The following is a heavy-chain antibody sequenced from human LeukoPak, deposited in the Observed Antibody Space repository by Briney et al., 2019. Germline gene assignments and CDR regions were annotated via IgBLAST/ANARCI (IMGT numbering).Heavy chain of an antibody. V-gene: IGHV4-39*07. D-gene: IGHD3-3*01. CDR2: IYYSGST. CDR1: GGSISSSSYY. J-gene: IGHJ4*02. Sequence: SETLSLTCTVSGGSISSSSYYWGWIRQPPGRGLEWIGSIYYSGSTYHNPSLKSRVTISVDTSKKQFSLKLSSVTAADTAVYYCARRLRFEGAFDYWGQGTLVTVSS. CDR3: ARRLRFEGAFDY.